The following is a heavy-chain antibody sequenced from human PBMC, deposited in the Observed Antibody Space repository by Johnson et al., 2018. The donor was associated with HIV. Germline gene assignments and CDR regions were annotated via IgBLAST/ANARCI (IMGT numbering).Heavy chain of an antibody. CDR2: ISYDGSNK. CDR3: ARDLLIAYCGGDCWDAFDI. J-gene: IGHJ3*02. CDR1: GFTFSSYA. Sequence: QVQLVESGGGVVQPGRSLRLSCAASGFTFSSYAMHWVRQAPGKGLEWVAVISYDGSNKYYADSVKGRFTISRDNSKNTLYLQMNSLRAEDTAVYYCARDLLIAYCGGDCWDAFDIWGQGTLVMVSS. D-gene: IGHD2-21*02. V-gene: IGHV3-30-3*01.